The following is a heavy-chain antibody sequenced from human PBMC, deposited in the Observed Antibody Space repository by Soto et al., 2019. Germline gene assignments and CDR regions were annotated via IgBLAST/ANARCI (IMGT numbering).Heavy chain of an antibody. CDR1: GDSSSTYY. D-gene: IGHD2-8*02. J-gene: IGHJ5*02. V-gene: IGHV4-59*01. CDR3: ARSYCADSVSCNWFDP. CDR2: INYSGRS. Sequence: QVQLQESGPGLVKSSETLSLTCSVSGDSSSTYYWGWIRQPPGQGLEWIGYINYSGRSNHNPSLKCRLSISVDASKNQVSLKLTSVTAADTAVYYCARSYCADSVSCNWFDPWGQGTLVVVSS.